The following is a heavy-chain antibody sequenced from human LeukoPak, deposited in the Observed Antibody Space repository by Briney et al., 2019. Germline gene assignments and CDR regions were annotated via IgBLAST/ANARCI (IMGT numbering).Heavy chain of an antibody. CDR3: ASVLSIGFHYDY. CDR1: GFTFSSLA. J-gene: IGHJ4*02. V-gene: IGHV3-23*01. CDR2: ISGSGDAT. D-gene: IGHD3-22*01. Sequence: GGSLRLSCTASGFTFSSLAMHWVRQAPGKRLEWVSGISGSGDATYYADSVRGRFTVSRDNSKNTLYLQMSSLRAEDTALYFCASVLSIGFHYDYWGPGTLVTVSS.